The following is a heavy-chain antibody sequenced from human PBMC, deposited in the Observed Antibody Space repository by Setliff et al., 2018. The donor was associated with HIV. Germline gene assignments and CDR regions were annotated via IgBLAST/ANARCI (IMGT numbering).Heavy chain of an antibody. D-gene: IGHD6-13*01. Sequence: VSCKAYGGTFSNYGISWVRQAPGQGLEWMGGIIPIFGTANYAQKFQGRVTITADASTSTAYMELSSLSSEDTAVYYCARDQPTVYYTSWYDSGEYNWFDPWGQGTLVTVSS. CDR3: ARDQPTVYYTSWYDSGEYNWFDP. J-gene: IGHJ5*02. CDR1: GGTFSNYG. V-gene: IGHV1-69*01. CDR2: IIPIFGTA.